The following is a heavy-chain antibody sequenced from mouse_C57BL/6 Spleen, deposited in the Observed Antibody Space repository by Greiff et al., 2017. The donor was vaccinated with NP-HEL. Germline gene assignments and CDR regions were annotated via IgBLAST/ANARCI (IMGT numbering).Heavy chain of an antibody. CDR3: ARKAPDYYGSSWYFDV. CDR1: GYSITSDY. D-gene: IGHD1-1*01. V-gene: IGHV3-8*01. J-gene: IGHJ1*03. CDR2: ISYSGST. Sequence: EVKLVESGPGLAKPSQTLSLTCSVTGYSITSDYWNWIRKFPGNKLEYMGYISYSGSTYYNPSLKSRISITRDTSKNQYYLQLNSVTTEDTATYYCARKAPDYYGSSWYFDVWGTGTTVTVSS.